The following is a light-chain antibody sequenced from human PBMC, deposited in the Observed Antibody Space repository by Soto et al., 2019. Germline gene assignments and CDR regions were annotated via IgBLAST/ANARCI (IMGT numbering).Light chain of an antibody. CDR2: DVS. V-gene: IGLV2-14*01. J-gene: IGLJ1*01. Sequence: QSALTQPASVSGSPGQSITISCTGTNSVVGGYNYVSWYQQTPGKAPKLMIYDVSNRPSGVSNRFSGSKSGNTASLTISGLQAEYEADSSCSSYKSITTLVFGTGTKVNVL. CDR1: NSVVGGYNY. CDR3: SSYKSITTLV.